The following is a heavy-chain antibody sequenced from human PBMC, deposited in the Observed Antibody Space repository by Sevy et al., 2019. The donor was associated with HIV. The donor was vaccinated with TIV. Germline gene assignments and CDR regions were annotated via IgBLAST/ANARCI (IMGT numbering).Heavy chain of an antibody. J-gene: IGHJ3*02. CDR1: GFTFSSCA. Sequence: GESLKISCAASGFTFSSCAMSWVRQAPRKGLEWVAGMSGSGGSTYYADSVKGRFAISRDNSKNTLYLQMNSLRAEDTAVYYCAKDQVWELGDAFDIWGQGTMVTVSS. D-gene: IGHD1-26*01. CDR3: AKDQVWELGDAFDI. V-gene: IGHV3-23*01. CDR2: MSGSGGST.